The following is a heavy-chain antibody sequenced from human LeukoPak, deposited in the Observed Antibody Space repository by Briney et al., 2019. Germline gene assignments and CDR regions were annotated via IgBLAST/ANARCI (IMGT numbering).Heavy chain of an antibody. CDR3: ARHRKDYYDFWRSTLYNFDY. Sequence: SETLSLTCTVSGGSISSSSYYWGWIRQPPGKGLEWIGSIYYSGSTYYNPSLKSRVTISVDTSKNQFSLKLSSVTAADTAVYYCARHRKDYYDFWRSTLYNFDYWGQGTLVTVSS. D-gene: IGHD3-3*01. V-gene: IGHV4-39*01. CDR2: IYYSGST. J-gene: IGHJ4*02. CDR1: GGSISSSSYY.